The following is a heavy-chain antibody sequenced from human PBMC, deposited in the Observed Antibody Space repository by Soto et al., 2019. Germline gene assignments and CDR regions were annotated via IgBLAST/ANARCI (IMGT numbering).Heavy chain of an antibody. CDR1: GFTFDDYT. V-gene: IGHV3-43*01. CDR3: AKGVSSSWPTYYYYGMDV. Sequence: GGSLRLSCAASGFTFDDYTMHWVRQAPGKGLEWVSLISWDGGSTYYADSVKGRFTISRDNSKNSLYLQMNSLRTEDTALYYCAKGVSSSWPTYYYYGMDVWGQGTKVTVSS. J-gene: IGHJ6*02. D-gene: IGHD6-13*01. CDR2: ISWDGGST.